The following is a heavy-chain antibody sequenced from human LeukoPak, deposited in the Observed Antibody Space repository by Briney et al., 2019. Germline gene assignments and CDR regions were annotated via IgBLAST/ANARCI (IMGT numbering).Heavy chain of an antibody. CDR2: VSADGRNT. D-gene: IGHD3-22*01. V-gene: IGHV3-23*01. Sequence: PGGSLRLSCVVSEDSEFTFNNHAMSWVRQTPGKRLEWVSGVSADGRNTFYADSVKGRFTISRDNSRNTLYLDMNSLRAEDTAVYFCATYDSSGYYYGRLRKWGQGSLVTVSS. J-gene: IGHJ4*02. CDR3: ATYDSSGYYYGRLRK. CDR1: EDSEFTFNNHA.